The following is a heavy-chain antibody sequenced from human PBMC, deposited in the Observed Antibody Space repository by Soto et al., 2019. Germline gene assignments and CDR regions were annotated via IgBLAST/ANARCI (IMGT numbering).Heavy chain of an antibody. CDR1: GFTFSSYW. D-gene: IGHD2-15*01. CDR3: ASCSGGSCEYWYFDL. CDR2: IKQDGSEK. J-gene: IGHJ2*01. V-gene: IGHV3-7*05. Sequence: ESGGGLVQPGGSLRLSCAASGFTFSSYWMSWVRQAPGKGLEWVANIKQDGSEKYYVDSVKGRFTISRDNAKNSLYLQMNSLRAEDTAVYYCASCSGGSCEYWYFDLWGRGTLVTVSS.